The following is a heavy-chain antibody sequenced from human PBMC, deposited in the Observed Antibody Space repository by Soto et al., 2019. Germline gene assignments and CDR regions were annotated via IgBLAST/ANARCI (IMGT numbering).Heavy chain of an antibody. Sequence: SETLSLTCAVYGGSFSGYYWSWIRQPPGKGLEWIGEINHSGSTNYNPSLKSRVTISVDTSKNQFSLKLSSVTAADTAVYYCARARFPLRGGRYHDSSGYYFGYWGQGTLVT. D-gene: IGHD3-22*01. V-gene: IGHV4-34*01. CDR1: GGSFSGYY. J-gene: IGHJ4*02. CDR3: ARARFPLRGGRYHDSSGYYFGY. CDR2: INHSGST.